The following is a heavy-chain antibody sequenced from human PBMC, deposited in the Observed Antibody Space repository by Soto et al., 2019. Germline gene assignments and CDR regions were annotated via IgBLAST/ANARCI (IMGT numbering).Heavy chain of an antibody. J-gene: IGHJ6*02. D-gene: IGHD5-12*01. CDR3: ARERWLQSGGYYYYGMDV. CDR2: IYYSGST. Sequence: SSEPLSLTCTVSGGSISSYYWSWIRQPPGKGLEWIGYIYYSGSTNYNPSLKSRVTISVDTSKNQFSLKLSSVTAADTAVYYCARERWLQSGGYYYYGMDVWGQGTTVTVSS. V-gene: IGHV4-59*01. CDR1: GGSISSYY.